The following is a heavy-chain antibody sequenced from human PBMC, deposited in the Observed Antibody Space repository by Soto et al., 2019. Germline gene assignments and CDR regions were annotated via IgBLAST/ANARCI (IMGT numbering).Heavy chain of an antibody. Sequence: QVQLVQSGAEVKKPGASVKVSCKASGYTFTGYYMHWVRQAPGQGLEWMGWINPNSGGTNYAQKFQGWVTMTRNTSISTAYMELSRLRYDDTAVYYCARAGVWDAPYKYYYYGMDVWGQGTTVTVSS. J-gene: IGHJ6*02. CDR2: INPNSGGT. CDR1: GYTFTGYY. D-gene: IGHD2-8*01. CDR3: ARAGVWDAPYKYYYYGMDV. V-gene: IGHV1-2*04.